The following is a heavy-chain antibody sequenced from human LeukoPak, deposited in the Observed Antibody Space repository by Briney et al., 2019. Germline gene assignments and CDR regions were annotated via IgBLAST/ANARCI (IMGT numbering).Heavy chain of an antibody. CDR1: GFTFDGYG. D-gene: IGHD3-3*01. CDR2: ISGSGGST. J-gene: IGHJ6*03. V-gene: IGHV3-23*01. CDR3: ARSGRSITIFAHYYYYYYMDV. Sequence: GGSLRLSCVASGFTFDGYGMSWVRQAPGKGLEWVSAISGSGGSTYYAESVKGRFTISRDNSKNTLYLQMKSLRAEDTAVYYCARSGRSITIFAHYYYYYYMDVWGKGTTVTVSS.